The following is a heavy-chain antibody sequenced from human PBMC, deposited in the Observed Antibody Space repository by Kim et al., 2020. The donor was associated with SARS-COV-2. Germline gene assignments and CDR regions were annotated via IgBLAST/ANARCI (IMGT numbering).Heavy chain of an antibody. V-gene: IGHV3-74*01. D-gene: IGHD3-10*01. Sequence: GGSLRLSCAASGFTSSGYWMHWVRQAPGKGLVWVSRISSDGSRINYASVVKGRITTSGDNAKNMLYVQMNRRRVEDTADYYSARGGASGSYSVVDYGLDV. CDR1: GFTSSGYW. CDR2: ISSDGSRI. J-gene: IGHJ6*01. CDR3: ARGGASGSYSVVDYGLDV.